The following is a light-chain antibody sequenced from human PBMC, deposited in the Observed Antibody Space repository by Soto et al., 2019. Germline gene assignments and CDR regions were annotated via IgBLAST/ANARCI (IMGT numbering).Light chain of an antibody. CDR3: QSYDSSLRVV. Sequence: QSVRTQPPSVSGAPGQRITISCTGSSSNIGAGYDVHWYQQLPGTAPKLLIYGSSNRPSGVPDRFSGSKSGTSASLAITGLQAEDEADYYCQSYDSSLRVVFGGGTKVTVL. V-gene: IGLV1-40*01. CDR1: SSNIGAGYD. J-gene: IGLJ2*01. CDR2: GSS.